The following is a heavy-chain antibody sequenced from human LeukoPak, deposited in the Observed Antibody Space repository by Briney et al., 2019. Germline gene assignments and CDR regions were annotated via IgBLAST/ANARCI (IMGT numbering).Heavy chain of an antibody. J-gene: IGHJ4*02. CDR2: IYNSGST. Sequence: SETLSLTCTVSGDSISSDSYYWNWIRQPAGTGLEWIGRIYNSGSTKYNPSLRSRVTISVDTSKNQFSLKLTSVTAADTAVYYCATGVTYKSGWYGFDYWGQGTLVTVSS. V-gene: IGHV4-61*02. CDR1: GDSISSDSYY. D-gene: IGHD6-19*01. CDR3: ATGVTYKSGWYGFDY.